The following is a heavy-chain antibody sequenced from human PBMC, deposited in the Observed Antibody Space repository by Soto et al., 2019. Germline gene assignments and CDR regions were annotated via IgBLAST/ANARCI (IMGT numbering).Heavy chain of an antibody. Sequence: SETLSLTCAVSAGSISGGGYSWSWIRQPPGKGLEWTGYIYHSGSTYYNPSLKSRVTISVDRSKNQFSLKLSSVTAADTAVYYCASFYYDFWSGYFATGEYGMDVWGQGTTVTVSS. V-gene: IGHV4-30-2*01. J-gene: IGHJ6*02. CDR3: ASFYYDFWSGYFATGEYGMDV. CDR1: AGSISGGGYS. D-gene: IGHD3-3*01. CDR2: IYHSGST.